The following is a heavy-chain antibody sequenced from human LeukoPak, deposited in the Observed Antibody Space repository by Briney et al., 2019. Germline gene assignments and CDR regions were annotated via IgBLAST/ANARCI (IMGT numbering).Heavy chain of an antibody. CDR3: AHSEVVTKLDAFDI. CDR1: GFSLSTSGVG. CDR2: IYWDDDK. J-gene: IGHJ3*02. D-gene: IGHD3-22*01. Sequence: SGPTLVKPTQTLTLTCTFSGFSLSTSGVGVGWIRQPPGKALEWLALIYWDDDKRYSPSLKSRLTITKDTSKNQVVLTMTNMDPVDTATYYSAHSEVVTKLDAFDIWGQGTMVTVSS. V-gene: IGHV2-5*02.